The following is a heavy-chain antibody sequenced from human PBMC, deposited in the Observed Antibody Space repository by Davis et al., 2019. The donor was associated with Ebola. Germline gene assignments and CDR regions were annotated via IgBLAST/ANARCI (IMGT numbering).Heavy chain of an antibody. CDR3: ARVQPKLWFGERVGDYYYYMDV. Sequence: PSETLSLTCTVSGGSISSSSYYWGWIRQPPGKGLEWIGSIYYSGSTYYNPSLKSRVTISVDTSKNQFSLKLSSVTAADTAVYYCARVQPKLWFGERVGDYYYYMDVWGKGTTVTVSS. V-gene: IGHV4-39*07. CDR1: GGSISSSSYY. D-gene: IGHD3-10*01. CDR2: IYYSGST. J-gene: IGHJ6*03.